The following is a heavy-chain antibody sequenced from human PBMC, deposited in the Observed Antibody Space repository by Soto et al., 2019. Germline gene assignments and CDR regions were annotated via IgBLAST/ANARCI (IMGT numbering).Heavy chain of an antibody. D-gene: IGHD3-10*01. Sequence: TGGSLRLSCAASGFTFSSYAMSWGRQAPGKGLEWVSSVSAGGDMTYYSDSVKGRFTISRDNSNNALFLQMNSLRAEDTALYYCARGDRGGSGSPASYYYSGLDVWGQGTTVTVSS. CDR3: ARGDRGGSGSPASYYYSGLDV. CDR2: VSAGGDMT. V-gene: IGHV3-23*01. J-gene: IGHJ6*02. CDR1: GFTFSSYA.